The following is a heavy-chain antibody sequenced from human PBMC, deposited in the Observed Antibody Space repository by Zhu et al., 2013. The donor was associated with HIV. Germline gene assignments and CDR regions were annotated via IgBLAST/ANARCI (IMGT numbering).Heavy chain of an antibody. D-gene: IGHD4-17*01. Sequence: QAQLVQSGVEVKKPGASVKVSCKASGYTFTNFGITWVRQAPGQGLEWMGWISGFNGNTNYAQKFQGRVTMTIDTSTSTAYMDLRSLKSDDTAVYYCVRDDGHTGYYYAMDVWGQGTTVDRLL. CDR1: GYTFTNFG. CDR2: ISGFNGNT. V-gene: IGHV1-18*01. J-gene: IGHJ6*02. CDR3: VRDDGHTGYYYAMDV.